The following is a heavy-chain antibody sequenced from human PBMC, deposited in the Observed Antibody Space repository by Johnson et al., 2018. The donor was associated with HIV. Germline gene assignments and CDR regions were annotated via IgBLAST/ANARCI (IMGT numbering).Heavy chain of an antibody. D-gene: IGHD2-2*03. V-gene: IGHV3-11*04. CDR2: ITSSGTSI. Sequence: VQLVESGGGLVQPGGSLRLSCAASGFSFPDYYMSWIRQAPGKGLECLAYITSSGTSIYYTDSVKGRFTISRDNGKKSLFLQMNSLRAEDTAVYYCASGYCSSTSCYGRKLLDDAFDIWGQGTMVTVSS. CDR3: ASGYCSSTSCYGRKLLDDAFDI. J-gene: IGHJ3*02. CDR1: GFSFPDYY.